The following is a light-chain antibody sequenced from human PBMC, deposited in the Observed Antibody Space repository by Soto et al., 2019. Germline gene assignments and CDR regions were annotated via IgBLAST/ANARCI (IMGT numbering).Light chain of an antibody. Sequence: QSVLTQPPSVSGAPGQRVTISCNGSSSNIGAGYDVHWYQQLPGTAPKLLIHGNNNRPSGVPDRFSGSKSGTSASLAITGLQAEDEADYYCQSYDTSLSGVVFGGGTKLTVL. CDR2: GNN. J-gene: IGLJ2*01. CDR1: SSNIGAGYD. CDR3: QSYDTSLSGVV. V-gene: IGLV1-40*01.